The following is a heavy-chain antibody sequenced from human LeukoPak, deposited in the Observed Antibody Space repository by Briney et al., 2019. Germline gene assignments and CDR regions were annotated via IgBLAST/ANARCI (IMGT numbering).Heavy chain of an antibody. CDR3: ARVPKATPGHFDY. V-gene: IGHV1-2*02. CDR1: GYTFTGYY. Sequence: ASVKVSCKASGYTFTGYYMHWVRQAPGQGLEWMGWINPNSGGTNYAQKFKGRVTMTRDTSISKAYMELSRLRSDDTAVYYCARVPKATPGHFDYWGQGTLVTVSS. CDR2: INPNSGGT. J-gene: IGHJ4*02.